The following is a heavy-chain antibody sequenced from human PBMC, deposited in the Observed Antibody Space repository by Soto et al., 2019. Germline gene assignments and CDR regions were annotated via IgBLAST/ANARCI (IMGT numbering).Heavy chain of an antibody. V-gene: IGHV3-23*01. D-gene: IGHD2-15*01. J-gene: IGHJ5*02. CDR3: PGVAPDSITSVNH. CDR1: GFTFNAYA. Sequence: EVQLLESGGGLVQPGGSLRLSCAASGFTFNAYAMTWVRQAPGKGLEWVSAIGGSGGNRYYAASVKGRFTISRDNSKHNLDRQMGRLRVEETAVNYCPGVAPDSITSVNHWGKGFLVTVSS. CDR2: IGGSGGNR.